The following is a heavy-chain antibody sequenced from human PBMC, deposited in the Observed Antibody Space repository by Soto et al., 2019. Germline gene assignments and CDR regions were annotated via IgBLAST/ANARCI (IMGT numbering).Heavy chain of an antibody. D-gene: IGHD6-19*01. CDR1: GGSITSYY. CDR2: IFYSGST. Sequence: QVQLQESGPGLVKPSETLSLTCTVSGGSITSYYWSWIRQPPGKALEWIGYIFYSGSTNYNPSPKSRVIIAVDTSRSNCSLKLSSVTAADTAVYYCARLHTSGLYWVDFWGQGTLVTVSS. V-gene: IGHV4-59*08. CDR3: ARLHTSGLYWVDF. J-gene: IGHJ4*02.